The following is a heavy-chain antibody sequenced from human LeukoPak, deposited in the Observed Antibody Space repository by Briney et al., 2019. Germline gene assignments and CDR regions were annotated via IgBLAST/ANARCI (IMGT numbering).Heavy chain of an antibody. J-gene: IGHJ5*02. Sequence: ASVKVSCKASGYTFTGYYMHWVRQAPGQGLEWMGWINPNSGGTNYAQKFQGRVAMTRDTSISTAYMELSRLRSDDTAVYYCARAEGYCSSTSCQGFWFDPWGQGTLVTVSS. D-gene: IGHD2-2*01. CDR1: GYTFTGYY. CDR3: ARAEGYCSSTSCQGFWFDP. V-gene: IGHV1-2*02. CDR2: INPNSGGT.